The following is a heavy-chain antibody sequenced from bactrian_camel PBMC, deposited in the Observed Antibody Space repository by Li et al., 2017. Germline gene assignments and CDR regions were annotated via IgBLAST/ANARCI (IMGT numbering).Heavy chain of an antibody. J-gene: IGHJ4*01. Sequence: VQLVESGGDLVQPGGPLRLSCAASGFSFSSSALSWVRQAPGNECEVVSTISSDGSTYYADSVKGRFTISRDNAKNTLYLQMNSLKSEDTALYFCAAGFTYWGQGTQVTVS. CDR1: GFSFSSSA. D-gene: IGHD2*01. CDR3: AAGFTY. V-gene: IGHV3S67*01. CDR2: ISSDGST.